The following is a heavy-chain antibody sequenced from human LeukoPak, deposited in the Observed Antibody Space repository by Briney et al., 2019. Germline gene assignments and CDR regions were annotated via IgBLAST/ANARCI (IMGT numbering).Heavy chain of an antibody. J-gene: IGHJ4*02. CDR2: IIPILGIA. CDR3: ARAGEYYFGSGSYYHPLDY. D-gene: IGHD3-10*01. Sequence: SVKVSCKASGGTFSSYAISWVRQAPGQGLEWMGRIIPILGIANYAQKFQGRVTITADKSTSTGYMELSSLRSEDTAVYYCARAGEYYFGSGSYYHPLDYWGQGTLVTVSS. CDR1: GGTFSSYA. V-gene: IGHV1-69*04.